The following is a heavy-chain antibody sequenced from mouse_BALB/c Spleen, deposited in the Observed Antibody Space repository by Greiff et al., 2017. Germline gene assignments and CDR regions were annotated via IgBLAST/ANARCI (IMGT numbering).Heavy chain of an antibody. CDR1: GFTFSSYT. Sequence: EVKVEESGGGLVKPGGSLKLSCAASGFTFSSYTMSWVRQTPEKRLEWVATISSGGSYTYYPDSVKGRFTISRDNAKNTLYLQMSSLKSEDTAMYYCTRDYYGSSGAMDYWGQGTSVTVSS. J-gene: IGHJ4*01. V-gene: IGHV5-6-4*01. CDR2: ISSGGSYT. CDR3: TRDYYGSSGAMDY. D-gene: IGHD1-1*01.